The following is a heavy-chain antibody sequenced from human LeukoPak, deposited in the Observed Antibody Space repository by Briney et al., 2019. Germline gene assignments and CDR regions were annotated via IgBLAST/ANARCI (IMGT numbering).Heavy chain of an antibody. D-gene: IGHD2-15*01. J-gene: IGHJ4*02. CDR2: MSYDGSKI. CDR1: GFTLSRYA. V-gene: IGHV3-30-3*01. CDR3: AKGSDGSCYSSSNY. Sequence: PGGSLRLSCAASGFTLSRYAMHWVRQAPGKGLEWVATMSYDGSKIYYAESVKGRFTISRDTSKSTLYLQMNNLRAEDTAVYYCAKGSDGSCYSSSNYWGQGTLVTVSS.